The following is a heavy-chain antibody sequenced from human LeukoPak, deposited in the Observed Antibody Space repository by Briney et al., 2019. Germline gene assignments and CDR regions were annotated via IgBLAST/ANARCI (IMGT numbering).Heavy chain of an antibody. D-gene: IGHD5-24*01. CDR1: GYTFTSYY. CDR2: INPSGGST. Sequence: ASVKVSCKASGYTFTSYYMHWVRQAPGQGLEWMGIINPSGGSTSYAQKFQGRVTMTTDTSTSTAYMELRSLRSDDTAVYYCARADPEEMATFFDYWGQGTLVTVSS. J-gene: IGHJ4*02. CDR3: ARADPEEMATFFDY. V-gene: IGHV1-46*01.